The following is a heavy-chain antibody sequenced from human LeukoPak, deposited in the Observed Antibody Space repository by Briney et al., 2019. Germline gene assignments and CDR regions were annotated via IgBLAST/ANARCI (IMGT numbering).Heavy chain of an antibody. D-gene: IGHD6-13*01. CDR3: TRVFVGDEYSSSGY. Sequence: PGGSLRLSCAASGYTFSRYYMHWARQAPGKGLVWVSRINSDGSSTTYADSVKGRFTIPRDNAKNTLYLQMNSLKVEDTAVYYCTRVFVGDEYSSSGYWGQGTLVTVSS. V-gene: IGHV3-74*01. CDR2: INSDGSST. J-gene: IGHJ4*02. CDR1: GYTFSRYY.